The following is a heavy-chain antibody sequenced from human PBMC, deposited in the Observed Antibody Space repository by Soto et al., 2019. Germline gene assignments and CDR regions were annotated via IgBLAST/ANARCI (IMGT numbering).Heavy chain of an antibody. CDR1: GGSVSGYL. J-gene: IGHJ4*02. D-gene: IGHD1-7*01. CDR2: ISHSGTT. CDR3: ARLGTTETTWGTDS. V-gene: IGHV4-34*01. Sequence: PSETLSLTCAVYGGSVSGYLWSWIRQTPGKGLEWIGEISHSGTTDYNPSLKSRVTISQDTSKSQVSLKVRSVTAADTAVYYCARLGTTETTWGTDSWGQGSLVTVSS.